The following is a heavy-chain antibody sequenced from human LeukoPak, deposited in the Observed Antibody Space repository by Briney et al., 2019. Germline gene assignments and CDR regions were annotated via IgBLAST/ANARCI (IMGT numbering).Heavy chain of an antibody. CDR1: GFAFSNYW. V-gene: IGHV3-7*01. CDR2: IKQDGNER. Sequence: GGSLRLSCAASGFAFSNYWMSWVRQAPGKGLEWVANIKQDGNERYYVGSVKGRFTISRDNAKQSLYLQMNSLRAEDTAIYYCSTSQTTSGQYGYAFDICGQGTMVTVSS. D-gene: IGHD6-19*01. CDR3: STSQTTSGQYGYAFDI. J-gene: IGHJ3*02.